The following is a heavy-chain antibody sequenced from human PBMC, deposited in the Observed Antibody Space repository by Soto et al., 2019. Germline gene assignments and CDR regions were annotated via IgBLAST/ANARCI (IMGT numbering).Heavy chain of an antibody. CDR2: IYHSGST. CDR1: GGSISSGGYS. CDR3: ARYRYYDSSGPQTGYYYYGMDV. D-gene: IGHD3-22*01. V-gene: IGHV4-30-2*01. Sequence: QLQLQESGSGLVKPSQTLSLTCAVSGGSISSGGYSWSWIRQPPGKGLEWIGYIYHSGSTYYNPSLKSRVTISVDRSKNQFSLKLSSVTAADTAVYYCARYRYYDSSGPQTGYYYYGMDVWGQGTTVTVSS. J-gene: IGHJ6*02.